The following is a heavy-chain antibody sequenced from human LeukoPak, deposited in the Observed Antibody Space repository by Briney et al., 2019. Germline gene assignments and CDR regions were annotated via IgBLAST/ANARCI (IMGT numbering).Heavy chain of an antibody. CDR3: ARAGYSSGWQLGGNY. CDR1: GYTFTSYG. J-gene: IGHJ4*02. CDR2: ISAYNGNT. Sequence: APVKVSCKASGYTFTSYGISWVRQAPGQGLEWMGWISAYNGNTNYAQKLQGRVTMTTDTSTSTAYMELRSLRSDDTAVYYCARAGYSSGWQLGGNYWGQGTLVTVSS. V-gene: IGHV1-18*01. D-gene: IGHD6-19*01.